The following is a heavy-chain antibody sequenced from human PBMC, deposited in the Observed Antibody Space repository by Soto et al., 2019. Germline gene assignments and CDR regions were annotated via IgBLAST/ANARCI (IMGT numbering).Heavy chain of an antibody. Sequence: EVQLLESGGGLVQPGRSLRLSCAGSGFTFINYAMNWVRQAPGKGLEWVSTISGGGDATFFADSVRGRFTFSRDNSKNTVTLQMNSLGVDDTAVYYCARKVMGSTSRPDYWYFDLWGRGTLVTVSS. V-gene: IGHV3-23*01. J-gene: IGHJ2*01. CDR1: GFTFINYA. CDR2: ISGGGDAT. D-gene: IGHD3-16*01. CDR3: ARKVMGSTSRPDYWYFDL.